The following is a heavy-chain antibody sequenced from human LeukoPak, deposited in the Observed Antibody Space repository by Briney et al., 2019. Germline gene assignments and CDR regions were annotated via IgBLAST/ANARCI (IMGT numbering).Heavy chain of an antibody. D-gene: IGHD3-3*01. J-gene: IGHJ4*02. CDR2: IYTSGST. CDR1: GGSISSGSYY. Sequence: PSQTLSLTCTVSGGSISSGSYYWSWSRQPAGKGLEWIGRIYTSGSTNYNPSLKSRVTISVDSSKNQFSLKLSSVTAADAAVYYCARGTIFGVVTGLYYFDYWGQGTLVTVSS. CDR3: ARGTIFGVVTGLYYFDY. V-gene: IGHV4-61*02.